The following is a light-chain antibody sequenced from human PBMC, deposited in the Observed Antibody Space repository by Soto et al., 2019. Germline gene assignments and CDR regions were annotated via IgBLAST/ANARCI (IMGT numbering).Light chain of an antibody. Sequence: QSVLTQPPSVSGAPGQTFTISCTGSSSNIGAGYDVHWYQQLPGRAPQLLIFGNNNRPSGVPGRFSGSKSGTSASLAIAGLQVEDEADYYCGSWDCSLSAYVFGTGTKVTVL. CDR3: GSWDCSLSAYV. CDR2: GNN. J-gene: IGLJ1*01. V-gene: IGLV1-40*01. CDR1: SSNIGAGYD.